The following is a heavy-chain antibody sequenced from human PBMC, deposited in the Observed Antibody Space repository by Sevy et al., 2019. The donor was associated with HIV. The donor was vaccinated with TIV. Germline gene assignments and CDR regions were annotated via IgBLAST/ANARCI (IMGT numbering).Heavy chain of an antibody. CDR2: INPDSGGT. CDR1: GYTFTDYY. CDR3: ARVLLSYDSSGYRFDY. Sequence: ASVKVSCKASGYTFTDYYIHWVRQAPGQGLEWMGRINPDSGGTNYAQIFQGRVAMTTDTSISTADMELSSLRSDDTAVYFCARVLLSYDSSGYRFDYWGQGTLVTVSS. D-gene: IGHD3-22*01. J-gene: IGHJ4*02. V-gene: IGHV1-2*06.